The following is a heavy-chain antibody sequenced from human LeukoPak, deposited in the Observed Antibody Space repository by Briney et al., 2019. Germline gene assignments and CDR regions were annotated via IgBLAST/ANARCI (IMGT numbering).Heavy chain of an antibody. CDR1: GGTFSSYA. J-gene: IGHJ3*02. Sequence: ASVKVSSKDSGGTFSSYAISWVRQAPGQGLEWMGGIIPIFGTANYAQKFQGRVTITADESTSTAYMELSSLRSEDTAVYYCAREVYSGGSSGDAFDIWGQGTMVTVSS. V-gene: IGHV1-69*01. D-gene: IGHD2-15*01. CDR3: AREVYSGGSSGDAFDI. CDR2: IIPIFGTA.